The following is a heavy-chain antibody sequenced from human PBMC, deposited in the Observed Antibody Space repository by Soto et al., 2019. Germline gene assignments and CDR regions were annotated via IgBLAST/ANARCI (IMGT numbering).Heavy chain of an antibody. CDR1: GYTFTSYD. J-gene: IGHJ5*02. D-gene: IGHD3-3*01. CDR3: ARGDYDFWSGYYTGTWFDP. CDR2: MNPNSGNT. V-gene: IGHV1-8*01. Sequence: GASVKVSCKASGYTFTSYDINWVRQATGQGLEWMGWMNPNSGNTGYAQKFQGRVTMTRNTSISTAYMELSSLRSEDTAVYYCARGDYDFWSGYYTGTWFDPWGQETLVTVSS.